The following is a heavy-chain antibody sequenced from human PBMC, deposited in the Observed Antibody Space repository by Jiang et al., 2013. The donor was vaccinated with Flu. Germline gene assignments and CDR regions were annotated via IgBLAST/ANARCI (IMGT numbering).Heavy chain of an antibody. Sequence: QLLESGGGLVQPGGSLRLSCAASGFTFSSYAMSWVRQAPGKGLEWVSAISGSGGSTYYADSVKGRFTISRDNSKNTLYLQMNSLRAEDTAVYYCAILPGPKYIAVAGRGSLWGQGTLVTVSS. V-gene: IGHV3-23*01. CDR2: ISGSGGST. J-gene: IGHJ4*02. CDR3: AILPGPKYIAVAGRGSL. D-gene: IGHD6-19*01. CDR1: GFTFSSYA.